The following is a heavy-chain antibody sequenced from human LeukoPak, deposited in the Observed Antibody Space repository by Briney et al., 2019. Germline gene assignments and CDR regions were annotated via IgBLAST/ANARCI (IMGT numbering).Heavy chain of an antibody. CDR1: GGSISSGVCS. CDR2: IYHSGST. D-gene: IGHD3-16*01. Sequence: SETLSLTCAVSGGSISSGVCSWSWIRQPPGEGREGIGYIYHSGSTYYNPSLKSRVTISVDRSKNQFSLKMSSVTAADTAVYYCPTGGLNYYYGMDVWGHGTTVTVSS. CDR3: PTGGLNYYYGMDV. J-gene: IGHJ6*02. V-gene: IGHV4-30-2*01.